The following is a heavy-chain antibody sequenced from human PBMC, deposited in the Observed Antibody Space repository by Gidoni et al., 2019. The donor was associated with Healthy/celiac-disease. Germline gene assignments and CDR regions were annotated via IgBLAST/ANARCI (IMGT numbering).Heavy chain of an antibody. D-gene: IGHD2-2*01. J-gene: IGHJ4*02. CDR3: ARRGGPLGYCSSTSCYYFDY. CDR2: IYYSGST. CDR1: GGSISSSSYY. V-gene: IGHV4-39*07. Sequence: QLQLQESGPGLVKPSETLSLTCTVSGGSISSSSYYWGWIRQPPGKGLEWIGSIYYSGSTYYNPSLKSRVTISVDTSKNQFSLKLSSVTAADTAVYYCARRGGPLGYCSSTSCYYFDYWGQGTLVTVSS.